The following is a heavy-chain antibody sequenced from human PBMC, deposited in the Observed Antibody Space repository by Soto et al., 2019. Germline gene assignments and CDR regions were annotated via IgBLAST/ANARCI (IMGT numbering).Heavy chain of an antibody. D-gene: IGHD2-21*01. J-gene: IGHJ3*01. CDR3: ARDPSPVAPRTDAFDL. Sequence: QGLLVQSGAEVKQAGASVKVSCKASGYSFTDYYIHWVRQAPGQGLEWMGWINPKSGGTTYAVKFRGAVSMTRDTSTNTVYMELSRLRFDDTAVFFCARDPSPVAPRTDAFDLWGQGTLVTVS. CDR2: INPKSGGT. CDR1: GYSFTDYY. V-gene: IGHV1-2*02.